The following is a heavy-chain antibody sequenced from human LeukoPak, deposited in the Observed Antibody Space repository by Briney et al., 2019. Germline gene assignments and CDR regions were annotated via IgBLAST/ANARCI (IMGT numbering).Heavy chain of an antibody. D-gene: IGHD3-22*01. CDR3: ARQRFRYYYGSSVLPFDY. Sequence: SETLSLTCTVSGESISGFYWTWIRQPPGKGLEWIGYIYYTGSTNYNPSLKSRVTISVDTSKNQFSLRLNSVTAADTAVYYCARQRFRYYYGSSVLPFDYWGQGTLVTVSS. J-gene: IGHJ4*02. CDR1: GESISGFY. V-gene: IGHV4-59*08. CDR2: IYYTGST.